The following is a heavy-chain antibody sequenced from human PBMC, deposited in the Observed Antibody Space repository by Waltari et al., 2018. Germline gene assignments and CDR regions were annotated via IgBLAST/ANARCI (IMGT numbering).Heavy chain of an antibody. V-gene: IGHV3-53*01. D-gene: IGHD3-3*01. J-gene: IGHJ6*02. CDR3: ATLRFLEWRAHGMDV. CDR1: VFTVSSNY. Sequence: EVQLVESGGGLIQPGGSLRLSCAASVFTVSSNYMSWVRQAPGKGLEWVSVITSGGRAYSADSVKGRFTISRDNSKNTLYLQMNSLRAEDTAVYYCATLRFLEWRAHGMDVWAKGPRSPSP. CDR2: ITSGGRA.